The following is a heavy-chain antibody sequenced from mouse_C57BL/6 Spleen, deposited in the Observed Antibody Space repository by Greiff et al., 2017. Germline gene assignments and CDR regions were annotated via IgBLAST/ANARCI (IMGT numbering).Heavy chain of an antibody. V-gene: IGHV1-81*01. J-gene: IGHJ2*01. CDR2: IYSRSGNT. D-gene: IGHD2-2*01. Sequence: VQLQQSGAELARPGASVKLSCKASGYTFPSYGISWVKQRTGQGLEWIGEIYSRSGNTYYNEKFKGKAKLTADKSSSTAYMELRSLTSEDSAVYFCARWGWDGYGYFDYWGQGTTLTVSS. CDR1: GYTFPSYG. CDR3: ARWGWDGYGYFDY.